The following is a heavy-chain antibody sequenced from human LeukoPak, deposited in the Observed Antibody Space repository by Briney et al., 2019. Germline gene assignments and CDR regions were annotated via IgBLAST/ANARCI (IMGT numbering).Heavy chain of an antibody. V-gene: IGHV4-61*05. CDR3: ARFKQGSSGWYQRALKDYYMDV. Sequence: SETLSLTCTVSGGSISISSYYWGWLRQPPGKGLEWIAYIYYSGSTYYNPSLKSRFTISVYTSKNQFSLKLSSVTAADTAVYYCARFKQGSSGWYQRALKDYYMDVWGKGTTVTVSS. CDR2: IYYSGST. J-gene: IGHJ6*03. D-gene: IGHD6-19*01. CDR1: GGSISISSYY.